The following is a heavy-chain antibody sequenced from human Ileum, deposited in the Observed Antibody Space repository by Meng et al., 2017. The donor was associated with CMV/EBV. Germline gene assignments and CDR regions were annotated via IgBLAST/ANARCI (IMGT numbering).Heavy chain of an antibody. V-gene: IGHV3-23*01. CDR1: GFTFSNYA. CDR2: ISSSGGVT. CDR3: AREEGRGTLLYYYYGMDV. J-gene: IGHJ6*02. Sequence: GESLKISCAASGFTFSNYAMSWVRQAPGKGLEWVSAISSSGGVTYFADSVKGRFTISRDNSKNTLYLQMNSLRAEDTAVYYCAREEGRGTLLYYYYGMDVWGQGTTVTVSS. D-gene: IGHD1-26*01.